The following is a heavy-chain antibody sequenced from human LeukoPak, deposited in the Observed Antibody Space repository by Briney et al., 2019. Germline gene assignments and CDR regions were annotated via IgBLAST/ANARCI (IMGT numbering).Heavy chain of an antibody. CDR2: IYFSGST. Sequence: TSETLSLTCTVSGGSISSYYWSWIRQPPGKGLEWIGYIYFSGSTNYNPSHKSRVTIAVDMSNNQFSLNLRSVTAADTAVYYCARGASSWSPLDYWGQGTLVTVSS. CDR1: GGSISSYY. J-gene: IGHJ4*02. D-gene: IGHD6-13*01. CDR3: ARGASSWSPLDY. V-gene: IGHV4-59*12.